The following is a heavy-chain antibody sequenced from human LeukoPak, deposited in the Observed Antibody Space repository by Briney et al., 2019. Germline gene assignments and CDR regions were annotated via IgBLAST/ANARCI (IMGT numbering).Heavy chain of an antibody. J-gene: IGHJ4*02. Sequence: SVKVSCKASGCTFSSYAISWVRQAPGQGLEWMGRIIPILGIANYAQKFQGRVTITADKSTSTAYMELSSLRSEDTAVYYCAREGGQQLVSHFDYWGQGTLVTVSS. D-gene: IGHD6-13*01. V-gene: IGHV1-69*04. CDR3: AREGGQQLVSHFDY. CDR1: GCTFSSYA. CDR2: IIPILGIA.